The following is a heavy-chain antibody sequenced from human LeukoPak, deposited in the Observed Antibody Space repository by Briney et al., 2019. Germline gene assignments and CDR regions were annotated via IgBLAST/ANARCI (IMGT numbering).Heavy chain of an antibody. V-gene: IGHV1-69*05. J-gene: IGHJ6*03. CDR2: IIPIFGTA. Sequence: ASVKVSCKASGGTFSSYAISWVRQAPGQGLEWMGGIIPIFGTANYAQKFQGRVTITTDESTSTAYMELSSLRSEDTAVYYCARSDGSSWYGDYYYYYMDVWGKGTTVTVSS. D-gene: IGHD6-13*01. CDR1: GGTFSSYA. CDR3: ARSDGSSWYGDYYYYYMDV.